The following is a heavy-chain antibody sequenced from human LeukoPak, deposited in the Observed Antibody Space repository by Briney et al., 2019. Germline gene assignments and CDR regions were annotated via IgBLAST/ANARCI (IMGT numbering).Heavy chain of an antibody. V-gene: IGHV1-18*01. CDR3: GRATVFCSTTSCHFDY. D-gene: IGHD2-2*01. CDR1: GYTFTSYA. J-gene: IGHJ4*02. CDR2: ISAYNGNT. Sequence: ASVKVSCKTSGYTFTSYAINWVRQAPGQGLEWMGRISAYNGNTNYAQKFQGRVTMTIDTSTGTAYMELRSLRSDDTAVYYCGRATVFCSTTSCHFDYWGQGTLVTVSS.